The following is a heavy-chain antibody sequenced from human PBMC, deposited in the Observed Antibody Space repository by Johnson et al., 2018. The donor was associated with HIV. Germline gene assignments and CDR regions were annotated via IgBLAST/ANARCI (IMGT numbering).Heavy chain of an antibody. CDR3: VRSIQLWLPGAFDI. CDR2: IKQDGSEK. Sequence: MQLVESGGGLVQPGWSLRLSCAASGFTFSSYAMSWVRQAPGKGLEWVANIKQDGSEKYYVDSVKGRFTISRDNAKNSLYLQMNSLRAEDTAVYYCVRSIQLWLPGAFDIWGQGTMVTVSS. V-gene: IGHV3-7*01. J-gene: IGHJ3*02. D-gene: IGHD5-18*01. CDR1: GFTFSSYA.